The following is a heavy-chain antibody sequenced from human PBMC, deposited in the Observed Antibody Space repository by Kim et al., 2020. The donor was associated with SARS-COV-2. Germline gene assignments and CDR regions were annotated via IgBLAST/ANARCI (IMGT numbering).Heavy chain of an antibody. V-gene: IGHV3-74*01. D-gene: IGHD3-22*01. Sequence: GGSLRLSCAASGFTFSSYWMHWVRQAPGKGLVWVSRINSDGSSTSYADSVKGRFTISRDNAKNTLYLQMNSLRAEDTAVYYCARVDDSSGYYWYWFDYWGQGTLVTVSS. CDR1: GFTFSSYW. CDR2: INSDGSST. CDR3: ARVDDSSGYYWYWFDY. J-gene: IGHJ4*02.